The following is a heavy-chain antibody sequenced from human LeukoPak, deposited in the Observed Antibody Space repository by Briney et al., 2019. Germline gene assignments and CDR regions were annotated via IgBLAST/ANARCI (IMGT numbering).Heavy chain of an antibody. CDR2: IYSGGST. Sequence: GGSLRLSCAASGFTVSSNYMSWVRQAPGKGLEWVSVIYSGGSTYYADSVKGRFTISRDNSKNTLYLQMNSLRAEDTAVYYCASPRGIQLWLPFDYWGQGTLVTVSS. J-gene: IGHJ4*02. V-gene: IGHV3-53*01. CDR1: GFTVSSNY. CDR3: ASPRGIQLWLPFDY. D-gene: IGHD5-18*01.